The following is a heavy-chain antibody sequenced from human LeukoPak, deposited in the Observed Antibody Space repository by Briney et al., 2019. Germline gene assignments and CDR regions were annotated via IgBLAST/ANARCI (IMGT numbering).Heavy chain of an antibody. CDR3: AKDISGWYFGAFDI. D-gene: IGHD6-19*01. CDR1: GFTFSSSE. Sequence: GGPLRLSCVASGFTFSSSEMNWVRQAPGKGLEWISYITSSSRTIWYADSVKGRFTISRDNAKNSLYLQMNSLRADDMALYYCAKDISGWYFGAFDIWGQGTMVTVSS. CDR2: ITSSSRTI. V-gene: IGHV3-48*03. J-gene: IGHJ3*02.